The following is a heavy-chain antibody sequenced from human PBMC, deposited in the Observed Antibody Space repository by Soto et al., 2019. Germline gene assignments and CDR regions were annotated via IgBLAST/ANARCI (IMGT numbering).Heavy chain of an antibody. CDR3: ARDLSSGYDSCYFDY. J-gene: IGHJ4*02. Sequence: PPETLSLTCXVSGYLISSGYYWGWVRQTPGKGLEWLGSIDYSGKTYKNPSLKSRVSASVDLSQNQFSLNLRSVTAADTAVYFCARDLSSGYDSCYFDYWGQGTLVTVSS. CDR1: GYLISSGYY. D-gene: IGHD3-22*01. V-gene: IGHV4-38-2*02. CDR2: IDYSGKT.